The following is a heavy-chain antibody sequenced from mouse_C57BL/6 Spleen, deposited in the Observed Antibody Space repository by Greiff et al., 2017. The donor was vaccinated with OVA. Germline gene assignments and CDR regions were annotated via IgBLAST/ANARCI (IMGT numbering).Heavy chain of an antibody. CDR2: ISSGGDYI. J-gene: IGHJ4*01. V-gene: IGHV5-9-1*02. D-gene: IGHD1-1*01. CDR1: GFTFSSYA. Sequence: EVKVVESGAGLVKPGGSLKLSCAASGFTFSSYAMSWVRQTPEKRLEWVAYISSGGDYIYYADTVKGRFTISRDNARNTLYLQMSSLKSEDTAMYYCTRGGYYGSSYPYYAMDYWGQGTSVTVSS. CDR3: TRGGYYGSSYPYYAMDY.